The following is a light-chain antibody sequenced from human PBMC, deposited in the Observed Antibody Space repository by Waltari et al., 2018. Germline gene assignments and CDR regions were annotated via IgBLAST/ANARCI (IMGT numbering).Light chain of an antibody. CDR1: QSVSSS. CDR2: GAS. Sequence: EIVMTQSPATLSLSPGERAPLSCRASQSVSSSLAWYQQKPGQAPRLLIYGASSRATGIPDRFSGSGSGTDFTLTISSLEPEDVAVYYCLQRSNWPQLTFGGGTKVEIK. V-gene: IGKV3-15*01. J-gene: IGKJ4*01. CDR3: LQRSNWPQLT.